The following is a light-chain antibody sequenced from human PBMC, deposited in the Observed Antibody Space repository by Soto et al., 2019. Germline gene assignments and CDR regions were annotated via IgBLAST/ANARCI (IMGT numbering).Light chain of an antibody. CDR1: QSVSSSY. Sequence: PGERVTLSCRASQSVSSSYLTWYQQKPGQAPRLLIYGASTRATGIPARFSGSGSGTDFTLTISSLQPEDFAVYYCQQDYNLPGTFDQGTKVEIK. V-gene: IGKV3D-7*01. CDR2: GAS. J-gene: IGKJ1*01. CDR3: QQDYNLPGT.